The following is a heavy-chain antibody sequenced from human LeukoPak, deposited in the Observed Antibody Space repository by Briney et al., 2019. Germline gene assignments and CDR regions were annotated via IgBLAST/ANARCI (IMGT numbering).Heavy chain of an antibody. V-gene: IGHV3-23*01. CDR1: GFPFSSYS. D-gene: IGHD3-22*01. CDR2: ISGSGGST. CDR3: AKDRDDSSGYYPDFDY. J-gene: IGHJ4*02. Sequence: GSLRLPCGASGFPFSSYSMRWVRQAPGEGLGWVLAISGSGGSTYYADSVKGRFTISRDNSKNTLYLQMNSLRAEDTAVYYCAKDRDDSSGYYPDFDYWGQGTLVTVSS.